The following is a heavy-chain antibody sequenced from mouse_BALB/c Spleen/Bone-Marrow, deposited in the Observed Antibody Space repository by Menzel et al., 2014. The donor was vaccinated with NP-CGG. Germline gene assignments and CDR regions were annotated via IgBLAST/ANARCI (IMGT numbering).Heavy chain of an antibody. CDR3: ARGGISIDY. CDR2: IYPGDDDT. V-gene: IGHV1-80*01. Sequence: VQLQQSGAELVRPGSSVKISCKASGYAFSLYWVNWVKQRPGQGLEWIGQIYPGDDDTDYNGKFKGKATLTADRSSSTAYIQLGSLTSEDSAVYFCARGGISIDYWGHGTTLTVSS. J-gene: IGHJ2*01. CDR1: GYAFSLYW.